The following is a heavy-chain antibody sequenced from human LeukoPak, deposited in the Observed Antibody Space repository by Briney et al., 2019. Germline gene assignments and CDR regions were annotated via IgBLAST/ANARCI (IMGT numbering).Heavy chain of an antibody. D-gene: IGHD4/OR15-4a*01. CDR3: ARDPASEEGALSQYYYYMDV. CDR1: GYTFTGYY. CDR2: INPNSGDT. J-gene: IGHJ6*03. V-gene: IGHV1-2*02. Sequence: GASVTVSFKASGYTFTGYYMHWIRQAPGQGLEWVGWINPNSGDTDYAQKFQGRVTVTRDTSISTAYMELSRLRSDDTAVYYCARDPASEEGALSQYYYYMDVWGEGTTVIVSS.